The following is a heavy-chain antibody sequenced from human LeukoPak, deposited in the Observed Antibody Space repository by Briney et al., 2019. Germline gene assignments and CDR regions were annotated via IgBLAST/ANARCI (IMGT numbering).Heavy chain of an antibody. J-gene: IGHJ6*02. CDR1: GFTFSSYS. V-gene: IGHV3-21*01. CDR2: ISSSSSYI. D-gene: IGHD2-2*01. Sequence: PGGSLRLSCAASGFTFSSYSMNWVRQAPGKGLEWVSSISSSSSYIYYADSVKGRFTISRDNAKNSLYLQMNSLRAEDTAVYYCARDQSIPVVPAANYYYYGMDVWGQGTTVTVSS. CDR3: ARDQSIPVVPAANYYYYGMDV.